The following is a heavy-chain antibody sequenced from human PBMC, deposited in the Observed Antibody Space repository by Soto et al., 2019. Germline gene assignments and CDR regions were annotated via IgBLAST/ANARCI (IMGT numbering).Heavy chain of an antibody. J-gene: IGHJ6*02. CDR1: GFTFSSYS. CDR3: ARLTSILYGMDV. V-gene: IGHV3-48*02. CDR2: ISGSSVSI. Sequence: EVQLVESGGGSVQPGGSLRLSCGAAGFTFSSYSMNWVRQAPGKGLEWVSYISGSSVSIYYADSVKGRFTVSRDNAQNSRFLEMNSLRDEDTAVYYCARLTSILYGMDVWGLGTTVTVSS. D-gene: IGHD2-15*01.